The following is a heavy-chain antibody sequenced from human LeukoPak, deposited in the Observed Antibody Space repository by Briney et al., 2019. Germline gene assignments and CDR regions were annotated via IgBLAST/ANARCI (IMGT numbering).Heavy chain of an antibody. V-gene: IGHV1-69*13. CDR3: ARVGPPRRDHYYPSSGDYLPVFEI. CDR1: GTTFGLSA. Sequence: SVKVSCKVSGTTFGLSAISWVRQAPGQGLQWMGGSIPIFSRADYAQRFQDRITISWDASTGTVYMELRSLTFDDTAVYYCARVGPPRRDHYYPSSGDYLPVFEIWGHGTMVTVSS. D-gene: IGHD3-22*01. CDR2: SIPIFSRA. J-gene: IGHJ3*02.